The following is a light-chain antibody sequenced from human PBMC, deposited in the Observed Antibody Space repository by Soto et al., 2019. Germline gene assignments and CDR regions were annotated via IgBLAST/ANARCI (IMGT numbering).Light chain of an antibody. CDR2: VTS. CDR1: QSVISY. J-gene: IGKJ4*01. V-gene: IGKV1-39*01. CDR3: QQSYTTPT. Sequence: DLQMTQSPSSLSASVGDRVTITCRASQSVISYVNWYQQKPGKVPKLLIYVTSSLQSGVPSRFSGSGSGTDFTLTISSLQPEDFATYYCQQSYTTPTFGGGTKVEIK.